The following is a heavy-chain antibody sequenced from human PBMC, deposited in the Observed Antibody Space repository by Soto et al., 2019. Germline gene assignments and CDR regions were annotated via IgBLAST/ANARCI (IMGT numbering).Heavy chain of an antibody. J-gene: IGHJ6*02. V-gene: IGHV1-58*01. CDR1: GFTFTSSA. CDR2: IVVGSGNT. D-gene: IGHD3-10*01. CDR3: AATYYYGSGPSGYYYYGMDV. Sequence: RASVKVSCKASGFTFTSSAVQWVRQARGQRLEWIGWIVVGSGNTNYAQKFQERVTITRDMSTSTAYMELSSLRSEDTAVYYCAATYYYGSGPSGYYYYGMDVWGQGTTVTVYS.